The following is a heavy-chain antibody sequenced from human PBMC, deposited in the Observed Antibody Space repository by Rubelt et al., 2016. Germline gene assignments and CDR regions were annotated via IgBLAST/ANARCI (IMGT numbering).Heavy chain of an antibody. CDR3: ARDRPAARPRNYFDY. J-gene: IGHJ4*02. V-gene: IGHV4-61*08. CDR2: IYYTGST. CDR1: GGSISSGGYY. Sequence: QVQLQESGPGLEKPSQTLSLTCTVSGGSISSGGYYWSWIRQPPGKGLEWIGYIYYTGSTNYIPSLESRVTISVDTSKKQFSLKLNSVTAADTAVYYCARDRPAARPRNYFDYWGQGTLVTVSS. D-gene: IGHD6-6*01.